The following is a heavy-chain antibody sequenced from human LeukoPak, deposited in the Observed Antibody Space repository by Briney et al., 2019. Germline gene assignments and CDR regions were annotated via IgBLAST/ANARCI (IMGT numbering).Heavy chain of an antibody. CDR2: IRYDGSNK. Sequence: GGSLRLSCAASGFTFSNYGMHWVRQAPGKGLEWVAFIRYDGSNKYYADSVKGRFTTSRDNSKNTLYLQMNSLRAEDTAVYYCAKDLRLGWYFDYWGQGTLVTVSS. CDR1: GFTFSNYG. J-gene: IGHJ4*02. D-gene: IGHD5/OR15-5a*01. CDR3: AKDLRLGWYFDY. V-gene: IGHV3-30*02.